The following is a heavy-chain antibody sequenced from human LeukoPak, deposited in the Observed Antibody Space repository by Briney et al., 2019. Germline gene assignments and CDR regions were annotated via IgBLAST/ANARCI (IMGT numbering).Heavy chain of an antibody. D-gene: IGHD1-7*01. CDR1: GFTFSDYY. CDR2: ISSSGSTI. V-gene: IGHV3-11*01. Sequence: GGSLRLSCAASGFTFSDYYMSWIRQAPGKGLEWVSYISSSGSTIYYADSVKGRFTISRDNAKNSLYLQMNSLRAGDSALYYCARKGLGGELGGFDLWGQGTLVTVSS. CDR3: ARKGLGGELGGFDL. J-gene: IGHJ5*02.